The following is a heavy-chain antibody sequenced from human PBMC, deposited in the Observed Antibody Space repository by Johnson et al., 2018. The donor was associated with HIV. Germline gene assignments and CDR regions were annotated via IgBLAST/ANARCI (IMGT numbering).Heavy chain of an antibody. CDR2: IKEDGSED. CDR1: GFTFSNYW. Sequence: VQLVESGGGLVQPGGSLRLSCAASGFTFSNYWMSWVRLAPGKGLEWLANIKEDGSEDYYVDSLKGRFTISRDNAQNSLYLQMNSLRVEDTAVYYCARASRSWYFAFDIWGQGTMVTVSS. D-gene: IGHD6-13*01. V-gene: IGHV3-7*02. J-gene: IGHJ3*02. CDR3: ARASRSWYFAFDI.